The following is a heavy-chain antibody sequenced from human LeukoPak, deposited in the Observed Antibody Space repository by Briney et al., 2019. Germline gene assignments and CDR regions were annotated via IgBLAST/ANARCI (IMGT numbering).Heavy chain of an antibody. CDR1: EGTFTSYA. D-gene: IGHD6-19*01. Sequence: SVKVSCTASEGTFTSYAISWVRQAPGQGLEWMGGIIPIFGTANYAQKFQGRVTITADESTSTAYMELSSLRSEDTAVYYCARDSGWWMFDYWGQGTLVTVSS. CDR3: ARDSGWWMFDY. CDR2: IIPIFGTA. J-gene: IGHJ4*02. V-gene: IGHV1-69*13.